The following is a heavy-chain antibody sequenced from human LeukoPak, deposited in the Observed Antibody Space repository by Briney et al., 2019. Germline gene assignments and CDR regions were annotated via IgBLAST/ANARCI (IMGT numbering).Heavy chain of an antibody. CDR1: GFTFSSYA. CDR2: ISGSGGST. CDR3: AKLWFGELSWVDY. J-gene: IGHJ4*02. Sequence: GGSLRLSCAASGFTFSSYAMSWVRQAPGKGLEWVSFISGSGGSTYYADSVKGRFTISRDNSKNTLYLQMNSLRAEDTAIYYCAKLWFGELSWVDYWAREPWSPSPQ. V-gene: IGHV3-23*01. D-gene: IGHD3-10*01.